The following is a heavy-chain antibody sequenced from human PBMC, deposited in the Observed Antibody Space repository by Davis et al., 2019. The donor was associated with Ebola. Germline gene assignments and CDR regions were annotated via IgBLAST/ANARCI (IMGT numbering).Heavy chain of an antibody. CDR2: INHSGST. D-gene: IGHD2-2*01. V-gene: IGHV4-34*01. J-gene: IGHJ6*02. Sequence: MPSETLSLTCTVSGGSISSYYWSWIRQPPGKGLEWIGEINHSGSTNYNPSLKSRVTISVDTSKNQFSLKLSSVTAADTAVYYCARTRRIVVVPAAHYYYYYGMDVWGQGTTVTVSS. CDR3: ARTRRIVVVPAAHYYYYYGMDV. CDR1: GGSISSYY.